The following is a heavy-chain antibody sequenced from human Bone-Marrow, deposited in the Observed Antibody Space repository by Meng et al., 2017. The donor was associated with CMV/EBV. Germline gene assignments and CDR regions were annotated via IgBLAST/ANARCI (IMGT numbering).Heavy chain of an antibody. J-gene: IGHJ4*02. V-gene: IGHV3-21*01. Sequence: GESLKISCAASGFTFSSYWMSWVRQAPGKGLEWVSSISSSSSYIYYADSVKGRFTISRDNAKNSLYLQMNSLRAEDTAVYYCAREGAQWLRIGRPFDYWGQGTLVTVSS. CDR3: AREGAQWLRIGRPFDY. CDR1: GFTFSSYW. D-gene: IGHD5-12*01. CDR2: ISSSSSYI.